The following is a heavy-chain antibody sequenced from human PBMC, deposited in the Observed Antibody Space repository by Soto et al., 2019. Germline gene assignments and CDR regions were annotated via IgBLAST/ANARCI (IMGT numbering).Heavy chain of an antibody. D-gene: IGHD3-10*01. J-gene: IGHJ5*02. Sequence: GGSLRLSCAASAFTFSSYAMSWVRQAPGKGLEWVSAISGSGGSTYYADSVKGRFTISRDNSKNTLYLQMTNMDPVDTATYYCAHSIRGVIRRTEHWFDPWGQGTLVTVSS. CDR2: ISGSGGST. CDR3: AHSIRGVIRRTEHWFDP. V-gene: IGHV3-23*01. CDR1: AFTFSSYA.